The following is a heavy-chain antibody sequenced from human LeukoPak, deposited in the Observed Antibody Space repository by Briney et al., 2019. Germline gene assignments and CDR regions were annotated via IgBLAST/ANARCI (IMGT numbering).Heavy chain of an antibody. CDR2: INHSGST. J-gene: IGHJ4*02. V-gene: IGHV4-34*01. Sequence: PSETLSLTCTVSGGSISSYYWSWIRQPPGKGLEWIGEINHSGSTNYDPSLKSRVTISVDTSKNQFSLKLSSVTAADTAVYYCARGWRKVLWFGESRENFDYWGQGTLVTVSS. D-gene: IGHD3-10*01. CDR1: GGSISSYY. CDR3: ARGWRKVLWFGESRENFDY.